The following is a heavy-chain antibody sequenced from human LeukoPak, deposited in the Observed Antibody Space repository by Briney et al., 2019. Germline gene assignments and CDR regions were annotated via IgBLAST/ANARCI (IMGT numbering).Heavy chain of an antibody. V-gene: IGHV1-69*04. CDR1: GGTFSSYA. Sequence: SVKVSCKASGGTFSSYAISWVRQAPGQGLEWMGRIIPIFGIANYAQKFQGRVTITADKSTSTAYMELSSLRSEGTAVYYCASWFRYCSGGSCYNGMDVWGQGTTVTVSS. CDR3: ASWFRYCSGGSCYNGMDV. J-gene: IGHJ6*02. CDR2: IIPIFGIA. D-gene: IGHD2-15*01.